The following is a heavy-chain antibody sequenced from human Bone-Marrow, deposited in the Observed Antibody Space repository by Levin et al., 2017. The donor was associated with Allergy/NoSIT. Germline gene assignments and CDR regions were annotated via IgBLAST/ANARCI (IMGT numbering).Heavy chain of an antibody. CDR2: ISGYNGNT. J-gene: IGHJ6*02. D-gene: IGHD1-20*01. Sequence: ASVKVSCKASNYTFFDYGISWVRQAPGQGFEWLGWISGYNGNTHYSEKFQGRISITADTSTSTAYMDLRSPGSDDTAVYYCARTIVTGTKLRNYNYYGMDVWGQGTTVSVSS. CDR3: ARTIVTGTKLRNYNYYGMDV. V-gene: IGHV1-18*01. CDR1: NYTFFDYG.